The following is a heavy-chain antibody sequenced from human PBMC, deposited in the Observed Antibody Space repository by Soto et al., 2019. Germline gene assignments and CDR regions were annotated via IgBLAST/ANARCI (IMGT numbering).Heavy chain of an antibody. CDR1: GFTFSNYW. Sequence: EVQLVESGGGLVQPGGSLRLSCAASGFTFSNYWMYWVRQAPGKGLVLVSRINSDGSVSSYADSVKGRLTISRDNVKNTLYLQMDSLRAEDTAVYYCARGDCVGGPCYSLAGSFYYYVDVWGKGTTVTVFS. CDR2: INSDGSVS. J-gene: IGHJ6*03. D-gene: IGHD2-15*01. V-gene: IGHV3-74*01. CDR3: ARGDCVGGPCYSLAGSFYYYVDV.